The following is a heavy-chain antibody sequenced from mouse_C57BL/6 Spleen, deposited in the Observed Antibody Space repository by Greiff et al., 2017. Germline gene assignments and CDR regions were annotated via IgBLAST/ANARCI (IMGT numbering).Heavy chain of an antibody. CDR1: GFSLTSYG. CDR3: ARGGIYYDLDY. J-gene: IGHJ2*01. D-gene: IGHD2-4*01. CDR2: IWSGGST. V-gene: IGHV2-2*01. Sequence: VMLVESGPGLVQPSQSLSITCTVSGFSLTSYGVHWVRQSPGKGLEWLGVIWSGGSTDYNAAFISRLSISKDNSKSQVFFKMNSLQADDTAIYYCARGGIYYDLDYWGQGTTLTVSS.